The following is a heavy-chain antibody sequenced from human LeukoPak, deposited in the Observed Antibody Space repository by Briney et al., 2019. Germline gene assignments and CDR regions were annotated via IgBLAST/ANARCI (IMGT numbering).Heavy chain of an antibody. CDR1: GYTFTSYG. J-gene: IGHJ6*03. CDR2: ISAYNGNT. Sequence: ASVKVSCKASGYTFTSYGISWVRQAPGQGLEWMGWISAYNGNTNYAQKLQGRVTMTTDSSTSTAYMELRSLRSDATAVYYCARWDGLLRSSYYYMDVWGKGTTVTVSS. D-gene: IGHD1-26*01. CDR3: ARWDGLLRSSYYYMDV. V-gene: IGHV1-18*01.